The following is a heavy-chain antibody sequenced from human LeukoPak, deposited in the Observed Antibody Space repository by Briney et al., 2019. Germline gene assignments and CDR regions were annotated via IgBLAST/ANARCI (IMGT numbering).Heavy chain of an antibody. J-gene: IGHJ1*01. V-gene: IGHV3-30*03. CDR2: ISYDGINK. CDR1: GFTFSNYA. Sequence: GGSLRLSCAASGFTFSNYAMHWVRQAPGKGLEWVADISYDGINKYYADSVKGRFTLSRDNSKNTLYLEMNSLRVEDTAVFYCASKELGGQGTLVTVSS. D-gene: IGHD1-26*01. CDR3: ASKEL.